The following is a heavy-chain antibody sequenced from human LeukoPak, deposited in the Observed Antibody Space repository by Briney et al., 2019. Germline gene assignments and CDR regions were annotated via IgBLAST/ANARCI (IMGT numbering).Heavy chain of an antibody. CDR3: ARPIGTAMVEDI. D-gene: IGHD5-18*01. CDR1: GFTFSSYA. V-gene: IGHV3-30-3*01. J-gene: IGHJ3*02. CDR2: ISYDGSNK. Sequence: PGGSLRLSCAASGFTFSSYAMHWVRQAPGKGLEWVAVISYDGSNKYYADSVKGRFTISRDNSKNTLYLQMNSLRAEDTAVYYCARPIGTAMVEDIWGQGTMVTVSS.